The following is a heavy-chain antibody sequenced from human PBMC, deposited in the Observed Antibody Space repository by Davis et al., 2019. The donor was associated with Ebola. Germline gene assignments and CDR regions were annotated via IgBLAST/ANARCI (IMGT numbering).Heavy chain of an antibody. CDR3: ASLTLFGPAPPDH. V-gene: IGHV3-23*01. D-gene: IGHD3/OR15-3a*01. J-gene: IGHJ4*02. CDR1: VITFSSYA. Sequence: GESLKISCTDSVITFSSYAMTWVRQAPGKGLEWVSAISGSGGSTYYADSVKGRFTISRDNSKKTLYLQLNSLRPEDTAFYYCASLTLFGPAPPDHWGQGTLVIVSS. CDR2: ISGSGGST.